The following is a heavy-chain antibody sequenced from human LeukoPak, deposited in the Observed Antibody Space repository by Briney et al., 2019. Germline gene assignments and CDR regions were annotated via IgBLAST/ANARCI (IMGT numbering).Heavy chain of an antibody. V-gene: IGHV4-4*07. D-gene: IGHD3-9*01. CDR2: IYTSGST. J-gene: IGHJ4*02. Sequence: SETLSLTCLVSGGSISSYYWSWIRQPAGKGLEWIGRIYTSGSTNYNPSLKSRVTMSVDTSKNQFSLKLSSVTAADTAVYYCARGERYYDILTGYQDQYYFDYWGQGTLVTVSS. CDR3: ARGERYYDILTGYQDQYYFDY. CDR1: GGSISSYY.